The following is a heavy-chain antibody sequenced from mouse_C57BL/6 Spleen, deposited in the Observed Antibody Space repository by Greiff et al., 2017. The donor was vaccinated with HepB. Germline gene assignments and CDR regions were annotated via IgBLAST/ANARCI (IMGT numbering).Heavy chain of an antibody. CDR3: ARDGYYASLYAMDY. J-gene: IGHJ4*01. D-gene: IGHD2-3*01. CDR1: GFSLTSYG. V-gene: IGHV2-2*01. Sequence: VKLVESGPGLVQPSQSLSITCTVSGFSLTSYGVHWVRQSPGKGLEWLGVIWSGGSTDYNAAFISRLSISKDNSKSQVFFKMNSLQADDTAIYYCARDGYYASLYAMDYWGQGTSVTVSS. CDR2: IWSGGST.